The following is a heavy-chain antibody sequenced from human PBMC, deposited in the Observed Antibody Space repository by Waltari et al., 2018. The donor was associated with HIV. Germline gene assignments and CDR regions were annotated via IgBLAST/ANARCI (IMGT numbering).Heavy chain of an antibody. CDR3: ARAEGGNSGVHFDY. CDR1: GGSISSGSFY. D-gene: IGHD2-21*02. Sequence: QVQLQESGPGLVKPSQTLSLTCTVSGGSISSGSFYWNWIRQPAGKGLEWIGRIYTSGNTKYNPSLKIRVTISVDTSKNQFSLKLNSVTAADTAVYYCARAEGGNSGVHFDYWGQGTLVTVSS. J-gene: IGHJ4*02. V-gene: IGHV4-61*02. CDR2: IYTSGNT.